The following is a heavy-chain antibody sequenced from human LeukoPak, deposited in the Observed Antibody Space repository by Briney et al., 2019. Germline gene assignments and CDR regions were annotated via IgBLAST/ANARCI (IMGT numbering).Heavy chain of an antibody. Sequence: SETLSLTCTVSGGSISSSSYYWGWIRQPPGKGLEWIGRIYTSGSTNYNPSLKSRVTMSVDTSKNQFSLKMTSVTAADTAVYYCARGAWANLGYWGQGTLVTVSS. CDR3: ARGAWANLGY. J-gene: IGHJ4*02. CDR2: IYTSGST. CDR1: GGSISSSSYY. D-gene: IGHD4/OR15-4a*01. V-gene: IGHV4-39*07.